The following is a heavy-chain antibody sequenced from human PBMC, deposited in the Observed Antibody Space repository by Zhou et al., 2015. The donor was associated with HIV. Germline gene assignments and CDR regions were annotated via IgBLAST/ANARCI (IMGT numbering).Heavy chain of an antibody. CDR3: ARLYVSIGSPLDYYYMDV. J-gene: IGHJ6*03. CDR2: ISWNSGSI. CDR1: GFTFDDYA. Sequence: EVQLVESGGGLVQPGRSLRLSCAASGFTFDDYAMHWVRQAPGKGLEWVSGISWNSGSIGYADSVKGRFTISRDNAKNSLYLQMNSLTVEDTAVYSCARLYVSIGSPLDYYYMDVWGKGTTVTVSS. D-gene: IGHD2-2*02. V-gene: IGHV3-9*01.